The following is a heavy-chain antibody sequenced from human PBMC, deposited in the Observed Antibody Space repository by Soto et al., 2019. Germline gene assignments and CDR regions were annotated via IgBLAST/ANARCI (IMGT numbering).Heavy chain of an antibody. CDR1: GYNFTSHY. Sequence: KVSCKTSGYNFTSHYIHWVRQAPGQRLESMGIIYPRGGSTIYAQKFQGKVTMTRDTSTHTLYMELSSLRSEDTAIYYCARVGYSSTGTTLHFHGLDVWGQGTTVTVSS. CDR3: ARVGYSSTGTTLHFHGLDV. V-gene: IGHV1-46*01. CDR2: IYPRGGST. D-gene: IGHD3-22*01. J-gene: IGHJ6*02.